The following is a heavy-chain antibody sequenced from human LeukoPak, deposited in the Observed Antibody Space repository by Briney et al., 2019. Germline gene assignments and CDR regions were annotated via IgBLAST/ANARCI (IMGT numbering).Heavy chain of an antibody. J-gene: IGHJ4*02. CDR2: IYYSGST. D-gene: IGHD3-10*01. CDR3: ARDYHFGSGSYDY. Sequence: SETLSLTCTVSGGSISSYYWTWIRQPPGKGLEWIGCIYYSGSTNYNPSLKSRVTISIDTSKNQFSLKLSSVTAADTAVYYCARDYHFGSGSYDYWGQGTLVTVSS. V-gene: IGHV4-59*01. CDR1: GGSISSYY.